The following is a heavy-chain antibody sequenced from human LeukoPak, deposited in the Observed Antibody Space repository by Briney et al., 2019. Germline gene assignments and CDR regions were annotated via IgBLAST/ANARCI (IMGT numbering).Heavy chain of an antibody. CDR3: ARGYSGSVGGY. V-gene: IGHV3-21*01. Sequence: GGSLRLSCAASGFTFSSYTMNWVRQAPGKVLEWVSSISSSSSYIYYADSVKGRFTISRDNAKNSLYLQMNSLRAEDTAVYYCARGYSGSVGGYWGQGTLVTVSS. D-gene: IGHD1-26*01. CDR1: GFTFSSYT. CDR2: ISSSSSYI. J-gene: IGHJ4*02.